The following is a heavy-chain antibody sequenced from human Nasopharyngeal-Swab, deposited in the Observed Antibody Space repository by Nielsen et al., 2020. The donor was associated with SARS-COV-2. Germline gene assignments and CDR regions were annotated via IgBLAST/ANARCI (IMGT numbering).Heavy chain of an antibody. D-gene: IGHD3-22*01. Sequence: GGSLRLSCAASGFTFSNYGMHWVRQAPGKGLEWVAVIWYDGSNKYYADSVKGRFTISRDNSKNTLYLQMNSLRAEDTAVYYCARDLFAYYYDSSGYQIPFDYWGQGTLVTVSS. V-gene: IGHV3-33*01. CDR2: IWYDGSNK. CDR1: GFTFSNYG. J-gene: IGHJ4*02. CDR3: ARDLFAYYYDSSGYQIPFDY.